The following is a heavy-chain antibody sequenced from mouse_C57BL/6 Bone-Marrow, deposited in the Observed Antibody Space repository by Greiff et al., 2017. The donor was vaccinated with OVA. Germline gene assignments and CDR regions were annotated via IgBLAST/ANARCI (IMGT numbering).Heavy chain of an antibody. D-gene: IGHD2-1*01. Sequence: EVMLVESGGDLVKPGGSLKLSCAASGFTFSSYGMSWVRQTPDKRLEWVATISSGGSYTYYPDSVKGRFPISRDNAKNTLYLQMSSLKSEDTAMYYCAGDGNYPYWYFDVWGTGTTVTVSS. J-gene: IGHJ1*03. CDR2: ISSGGSYT. CDR3: AGDGNYPYWYFDV. CDR1: GFTFSSYG. V-gene: IGHV5-6*01.